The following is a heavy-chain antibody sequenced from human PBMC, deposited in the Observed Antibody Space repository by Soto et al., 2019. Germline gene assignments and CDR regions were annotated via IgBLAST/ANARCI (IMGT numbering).Heavy chain of an antibody. CDR2: IYYSGST. Sequence: SEPLSLTCTVSGGSISSSSYYRGWIRQPPGKGLEGIGSIYYSGSTYYNPSLKSRVTISVDTSKNQFSLKLSSVTAADTAVYYCARHGDIVVVPAATPPYNWFDPWGQGTLVTVSS. J-gene: IGHJ5*02. V-gene: IGHV4-39*01. D-gene: IGHD2-2*02. CDR1: GGSISSSSYY. CDR3: ARHGDIVVVPAATPPYNWFDP.